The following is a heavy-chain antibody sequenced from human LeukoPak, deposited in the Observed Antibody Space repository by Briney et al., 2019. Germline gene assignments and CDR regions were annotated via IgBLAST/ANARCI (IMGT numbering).Heavy chain of an antibody. CDR3: ARVRYSGYDSQISTFDY. CDR1: GGSISSYY. D-gene: IGHD5-12*01. CDR2: IYYSGST. J-gene: IGHJ4*02. V-gene: IGHV4-59*12. Sequence: SETLSLTCTVSGGSISSYYWSWIRQPPGKGLEWIGYIYYSGSTNYNPSLKSRVTISVDTSKNQFSLKLSSVTAADTAVYYCARVRYSGYDSQISTFDYWGQGTLVTVSS.